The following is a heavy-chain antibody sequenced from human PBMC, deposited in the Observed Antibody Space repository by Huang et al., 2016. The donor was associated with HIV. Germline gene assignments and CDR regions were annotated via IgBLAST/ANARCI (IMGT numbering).Heavy chain of an antibody. J-gene: IGHJ5*02. CDR2: TIGSGGNT. Sequence: EMQLLESGGGLVQPGGSLRLSCAASAFTFRSYAMPGVRQALGEGLEGGSATIGSGGNTYYADSVKGRFTISRDNSKNTLYLQMNSLRAEDTAVYYCAKVASGYDFSARGSDWFDPWGQGTLVSVSS. D-gene: IGHD5-12*01. CDR1: AFTFRSYA. V-gene: IGHV3-23*01. CDR3: AKVASGYDFSARGSDWFDP.